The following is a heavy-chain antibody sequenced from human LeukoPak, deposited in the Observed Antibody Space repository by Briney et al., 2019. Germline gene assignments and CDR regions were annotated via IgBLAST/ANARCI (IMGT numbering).Heavy chain of an antibody. CDR3: ARERFGVVGATRHFDY. J-gene: IGHJ4*02. CDR2: VHGDGYSI. V-gene: IGHV3-74*01. Sequence: GGSLRLSCTASGFPFSSYAIYWVRQAPGKGLVWVARVHGDGYSISYADSVRGRFTISRDNAKDTLYLQMNSLRAEDTAVYYCARERFGVVGATRHFDYWGQGTLVTVSS. CDR1: GFPFSSYA. D-gene: IGHD1-26*01.